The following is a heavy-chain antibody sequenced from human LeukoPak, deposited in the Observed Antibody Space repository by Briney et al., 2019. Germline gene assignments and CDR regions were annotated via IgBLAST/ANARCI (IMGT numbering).Heavy chain of an antibody. D-gene: IGHD4-17*01. CDR3: APRGGDYYFDY. CDR2: ISYDGSNK. Sequence: GGSLRLSCAASGFTFNNYAMHWVRQAPGKGLEWVAVISYDGSNKYYADSVKGRFTISRDNSKNTLYLQMNSLRAEDTAVYYCAPRGGDYYFDYWGQGTLVTVSS. V-gene: IGHV3-30-3*01. CDR1: GFTFNNYA. J-gene: IGHJ4*02.